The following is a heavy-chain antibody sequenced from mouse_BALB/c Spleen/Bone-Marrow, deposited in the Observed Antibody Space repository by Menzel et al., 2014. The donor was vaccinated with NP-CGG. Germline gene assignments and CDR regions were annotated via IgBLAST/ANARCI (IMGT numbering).Heavy chain of an antibody. CDR1: GFNIKDIY. J-gene: IGHJ2*01. Sequence: VQLQQSGAELVKPGASVKLSCTASGFNIKDIYMHWVKQRPEQGLELIGRIDPANGDTKYDPKFQGKATITADTSSNTAYLQLSSLTSEDTAVYYCARDYGPFDYWGQGTTLTVSS. CDR3: ARDYGPFDY. V-gene: IGHV14-3*02. D-gene: IGHD1-2*01. CDR2: IDPANGDT.